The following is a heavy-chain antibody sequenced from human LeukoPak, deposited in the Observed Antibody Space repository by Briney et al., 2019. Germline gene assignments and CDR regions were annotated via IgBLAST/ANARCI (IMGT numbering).Heavy chain of an antibody. V-gene: IGHV4-59*08. CDR1: GGSMDTYY. Sequence: PSETLSLTCAVSGGSMDTYYWTWIRQPPGKGLEWIGNIYYSGKTNYNPSLKSRVSISVDTSKNQFSLMLSSVTAADTALYYCARVVVGATNFYYGMDVWGQGTTVTVSS. CDR3: ARVVVGATNFYYGMDV. J-gene: IGHJ6*02. CDR2: IYYSGKT. D-gene: IGHD1-26*01.